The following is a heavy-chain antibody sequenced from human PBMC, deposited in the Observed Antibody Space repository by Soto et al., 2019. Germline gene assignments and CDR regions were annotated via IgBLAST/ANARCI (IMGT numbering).Heavy chain of an antibody. CDR3: ARFPELPTIRPYYGMDV. CDR1: GYTFTSYY. V-gene: IGHV1-46*01. J-gene: IGHJ6*02. Sequence: ASVKVSCKASGYTFTSYYMHWVRQAPGQGLEWMGIINPSGGSTSYAQKFQGRVTMTRDTSTSTVYMELSSLRSEDTAVYYCARFPELPTIRPYYGMDVWGQGTAVTVSS. D-gene: IGHD1-1*01. CDR2: INPSGGST.